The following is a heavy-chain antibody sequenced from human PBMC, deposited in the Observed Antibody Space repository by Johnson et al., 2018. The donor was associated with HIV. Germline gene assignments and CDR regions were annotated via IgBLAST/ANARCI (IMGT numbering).Heavy chain of an antibody. CDR3: AKGRYSSSWYLAGAFDI. V-gene: IGHV3-30*18. Sequence: QVQLVESGGGLVKPGGSLRLSCAASGFTFSDYGMHWVRQAPGKGLEWVAVISYDGSNTYYADSVKGRFTISRDNSKNTVYLQMNSLRAEDTAVYHCAKGRYSSSWYLAGAFDIWGQGTMVTVSS. D-gene: IGHD6-13*01. CDR2: ISYDGSNT. J-gene: IGHJ3*02. CDR1: GFTFSDYG.